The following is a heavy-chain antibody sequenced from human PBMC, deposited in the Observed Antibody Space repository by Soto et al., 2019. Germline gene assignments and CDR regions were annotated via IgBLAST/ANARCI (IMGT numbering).Heavy chain of an antibody. V-gene: IGHV1-69*02. CDR3: ASGASAVAGIVSFDY. Sequence: SVKVSCKASGGTFSSYTISWVRQAPGQGLEWMGRIIPILGIANYAQKFQGRVTITADKSTSTAYMELSSLRSEDTAVYYCASGASAVAGIVSFDYWGQGTLVTVSS. CDR2: IIPILGIA. J-gene: IGHJ4*02. D-gene: IGHD6-19*01. CDR1: GGTFSSYT.